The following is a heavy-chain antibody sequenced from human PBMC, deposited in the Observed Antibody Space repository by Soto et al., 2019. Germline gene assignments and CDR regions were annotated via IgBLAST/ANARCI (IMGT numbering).Heavy chain of an antibody. D-gene: IGHD1-1*01. CDR3: VRDGTKTLRDWFDP. CDR1: GASISGFY. J-gene: IGHJ5*02. V-gene: IGHV4-4*07. Sequence: PSETLSLTCTVSGASISGFYWSWIRKSAGKGLEWIGRIYATGTTDYNPSLKSRVMMSVDTSKKQFSLKLRSVTAADTAVYYCVRDGTKTLRDWFDPRGQGISVIVSS. CDR2: IYATGTT.